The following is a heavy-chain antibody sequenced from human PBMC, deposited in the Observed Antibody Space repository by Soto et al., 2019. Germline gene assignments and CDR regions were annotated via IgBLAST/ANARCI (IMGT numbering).Heavy chain of an antibody. Sequence: GGSLGLSCAASGFTFDNYAMHWVRQAPGKGLEWVSGISWNSNTIAYADSVKGRFTISRDNAKNSLYLQMNSLRAEDTAFYYCAKDTGPNWGQGNLVTVSS. J-gene: IGHJ4*02. CDR3: AKDTGPN. CDR1: GFTFDNYA. V-gene: IGHV3-9*01. CDR2: ISWNSNTI.